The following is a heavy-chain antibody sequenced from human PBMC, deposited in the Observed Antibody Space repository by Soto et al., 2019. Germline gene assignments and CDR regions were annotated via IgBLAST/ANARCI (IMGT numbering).Heavy chain of an antibody. J-gene: IGHJ5*02. Sequence: GGSLRLSCAASGFTFSDYYISWIRQAPGKGLEWISYISSSGATIYYADSVKGRFTTSRDNANNSLFLEMNSLRAEDTAVYYCVRVGYAYGNDPCGQGTLVPVSS. CDR3: VRVGYAYGNDP. CDR2: ISSSGATI. CDR1: GFTFSDYY. D-gene: IGHD3-10*01. V-gene: IGHV3-11*01.